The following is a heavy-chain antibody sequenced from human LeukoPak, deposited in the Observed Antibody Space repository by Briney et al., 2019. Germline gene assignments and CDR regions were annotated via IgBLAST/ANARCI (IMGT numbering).Heavy chain of an antibody. Sequence: ASVKVSCKASGGTFSSYAISWVRQAPGQGLEWMGGIIPIFGTANYAQKFQGRVTITADESTSTAYMELSSLRSEDTAEYYCAQEAHGDFYYWGQGTLVTVSS. V-gene: IGHV1-69*13. CDR2: IIPIFGTA. CDR3: AQEAHGDFYY. D-gene: IGHD4-17*01. J-gene: IGHJ4*02. CDR1: GGTFSSYA.